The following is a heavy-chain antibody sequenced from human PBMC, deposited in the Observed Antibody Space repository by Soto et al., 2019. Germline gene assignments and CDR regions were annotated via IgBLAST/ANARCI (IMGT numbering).Heavy chain of an antibody. Sequence: GGSLRLSCAASGFTFSSYGMHWVRQAPGKGLEWVAVISYDGSNKYYADSVKGRFTISRDNSKNTLYLQMNSLRAEDTAVYYCAKDTRIAAAGKGYFQHWGQGTLVTVSS. D-gene: IGHD6-13*01. V-gene: IGHV3-30*18. J-gene: IGHJ1*01. CDR1: GFTFSSYG. CDR2: ISYDGSNK. CDR3: AKDTRIAAAGKGYFQH.